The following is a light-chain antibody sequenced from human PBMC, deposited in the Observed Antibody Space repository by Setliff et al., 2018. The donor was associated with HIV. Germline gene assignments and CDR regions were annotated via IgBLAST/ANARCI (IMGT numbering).Light chain of an antibody. Sequence: QSALTQPASVSGSPGQSITISCTGISSDVGTYNFVSWYQQHPGKAPKLMIYDVSNRPSGVSNRFSGSKSGNTASLTISGLQAEDEADYYCSSYTSSSILYVFGTGTKVTVL. V-gene: IGLV2-14*03. J-gene: IGLJ1*01. CDR2: DVS. CDR1: SSDVGTYNF. CDR3: SSYTSSSILYV.